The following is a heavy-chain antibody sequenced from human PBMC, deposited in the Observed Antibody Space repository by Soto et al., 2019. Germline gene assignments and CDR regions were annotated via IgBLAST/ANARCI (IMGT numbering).Heavy chain of an antibody. CDR2: IIPILGIA. CDR3: ARGGITMVRGVIPPDY. J-gene: IGHJ4*02. Sequence: QVQLVQSGAEVKKPGSSVKVSCKASGGTFSSYTISWVRQAPGQGLEWMGRIIPILGIANYAQKFQGRVTITADKSTSTAYMELSTLRSEDTAVYYCARGGITMVRGVIPPDYWVQGTLVIVSS. D-gene: IGHD3-10*01. CDR1: GGTFSSYT. V-gene: IGHV1-69*02.